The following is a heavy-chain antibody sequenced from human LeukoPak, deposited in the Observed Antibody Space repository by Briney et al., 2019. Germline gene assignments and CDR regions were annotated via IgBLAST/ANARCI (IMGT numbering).Heavy chain of an antibody. J-gene: IGHJ4*02. V-gene: IGHV3-7*01. CDR2: IKHDGSEK. CDR1: GFMFSSNW. CDR3: ATDRGWRTSGYYLYYFEY. Sequence: GGSLRLSCAASGFMFSSNWMSWVRLAPGKGLEWVASIKHDGSEKYYVDSVRGRFTISRDNTMNSLYLQMSSLRAEDTAVYYCATDRGWRTSGYYLYYFEYWGQGTLVTFSS. D-gene: IGHD3-3*01.